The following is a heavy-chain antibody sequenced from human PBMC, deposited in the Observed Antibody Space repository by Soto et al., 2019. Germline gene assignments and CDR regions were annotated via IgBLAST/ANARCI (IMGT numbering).Heavy chain of an antibody. CDR1: GFTFSSYS. D-gene: IGHD5-12*01. V-gene: IGHV3-21*01. Sequence: GGSLRLSCAASGFTFSSYSMNWVRQAPGKGLEWVSSISSSSSYIYYADSVKGRFTISRDNAKNSLYLQMNSLRAEDTAVYYCAREDIVARVFDYWGQGTLVTVSS. CDR3: AREDIVARVFDY. J-gene: IGHJ4*02. CDR2: ISSSSSYI.